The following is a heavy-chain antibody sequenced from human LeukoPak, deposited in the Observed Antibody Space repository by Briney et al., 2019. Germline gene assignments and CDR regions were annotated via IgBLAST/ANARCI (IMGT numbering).Heavy chain of an antibody. J-gene: IGHJ6*04. Sequence: GGSLRLSCAASGFTFSSYSMNWVRQAPGKGLEWVSSISSSSSYIYYADSVKGRFTISRDNAKNSLYLQMNSLRAEDTAVYYCARDQEGYCSSTSCYGMDVWGKGTTVTVSS. CDR3: ARDQEGYCSSTSCYGMDV. CDR1: GFTFSSYS. D-gene: IGHD2-2*01. CDR2: ISSSSSYI. V-gene: IGHV3-21*01.